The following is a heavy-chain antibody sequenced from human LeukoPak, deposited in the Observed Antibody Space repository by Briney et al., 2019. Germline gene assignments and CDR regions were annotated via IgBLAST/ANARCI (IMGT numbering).Heavy chain of an antibody. D-gene: IGHD3-10*01. CDR3: ARYCGSENYCISY. CDR2: INHSGAI. V-gene: IGHV4-34*01. CDR1: GASLSAND. Sequence: SETLSLTCAVYGASLSANDWIWIRQPPGKGLEWIGEINHSGAITYKPSLKSRLTISSDTSKNQFSLKLSSVTAADTAVYYCARYCGSENYCISYWGQGTLVTVSS. J-gene: IGHJ4*02.